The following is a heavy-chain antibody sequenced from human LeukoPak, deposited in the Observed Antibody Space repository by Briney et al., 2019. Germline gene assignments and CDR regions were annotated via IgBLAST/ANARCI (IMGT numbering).Heavy chain of an antibody. CDR3: ARDRTGADAFDI. D-gene: IGHD1-1*01. J-gene: IGHJ3*02. CDR1: GGSISSGSYY. V-gene: IGHV4-61*02. Sequence: SQTLSLTCTVSGGSISSGSYYWSWIRQPAGKGLEWIGRIYTSGSTNYNPSLKSRVTISVDTSKNQFSLKLSSVTAADTAVYYCARDRTGADAFDIWGQGTMVTASS. CDR2: IYTSGST.